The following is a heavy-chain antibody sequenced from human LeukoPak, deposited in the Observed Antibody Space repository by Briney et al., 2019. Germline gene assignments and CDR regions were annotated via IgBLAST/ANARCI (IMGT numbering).Heavy chain of an antibody. CDR1: GYTFTSYF. CDR3: ARDRGQHAFDI. V-gene: IGHV1-46*01. CDR2: INPSGGST. Sequence: ASVKVSCKSSGYTFTSYFMHWVRQAPGQGLEWMGIINPSGGSTSYAQNFQGRVTMTRDMSTSTVYMELSSLRSEDTAVYFCARDRGQHAFDIWGQGTMVTVSS. D-gene: IGHD1-26*01. J-gene: IGHJ3*02.